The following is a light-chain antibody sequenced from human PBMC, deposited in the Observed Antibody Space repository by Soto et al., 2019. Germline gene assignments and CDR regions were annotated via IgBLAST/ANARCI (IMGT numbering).Light chain of an antibody. V-gene: IGKV3-20*01. CDR2: DAS. CDR1: QTVRNNY. Sequence: EFVLTQSPCAVSFSPLERATLSCRASQTVRNNYLAWYQQKPGQAPRLLIYDASSRATGIPDRFSGGGSGTDFTLTISRLEPEDFAVYYCQQYSSYPLTFGGGTKVDIK. CDR3: QQYSSYPLT. J-gene: IGKJ4*01.